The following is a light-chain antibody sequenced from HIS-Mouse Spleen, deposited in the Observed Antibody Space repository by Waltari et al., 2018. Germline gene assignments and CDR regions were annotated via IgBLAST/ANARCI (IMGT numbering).Light chain of an antibody. Sequence: QSALTPPASVSGPPGQSITISCTGPSSDGGGYIQVPWYQQPPGTAPKLMIYEVSNRPSGVSHRFSGSKSGNTASLTISGLQAEDEADYYCSSYTSSSTFFGTGTKVTVL. CDR3: SSYTSSSTF. J-gene: IGLJ1*01. CDR1: SSDGGGYIQ. CDR2: EVS. V-gene: IGLV2-14*01.